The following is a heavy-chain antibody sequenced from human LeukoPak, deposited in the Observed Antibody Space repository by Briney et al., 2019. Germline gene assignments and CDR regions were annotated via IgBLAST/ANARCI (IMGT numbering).Heavy chain of an antibody. CDR2: MYYSGST. D-gene: IGHD1-7*01. Sequence: SQTLSLTCTVSGDSISSGDTCWSWIRQHPGKGLEWIGCMYYSGSTYYNPSLKSRVAISVDTSKNQFSLKLNSVTAADTAMYYCARERSGTTYWGQGTLVTVSS. CDR3: ARERSGTTY. V-gene: IGHV4-31*03. CDR1: GDSISSGDTC. J-gene: IGHJ4*02.